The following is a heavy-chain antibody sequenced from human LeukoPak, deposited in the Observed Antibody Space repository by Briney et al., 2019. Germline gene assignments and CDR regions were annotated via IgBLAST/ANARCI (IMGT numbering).Heavy chain of an antibody. Sequence: SETLSLTCTVSGGSISSGGYYWSWIRQHPGKGLEWIGYIYYSGSTYYNPSLKSRVTISVDTSKNQFSLKLSSVTAADTAVYYCARDRSIYGSGVFDPWGQGTLVIVSS. CDR2: IYYSGST. CDR1: GGSISSGGYY. D-gene: IGHD3-3*01. CDR3: ARDRSIYGSGVFDP. V-gene: IGHV4-31*03. J-gene: IGHJ5*02.